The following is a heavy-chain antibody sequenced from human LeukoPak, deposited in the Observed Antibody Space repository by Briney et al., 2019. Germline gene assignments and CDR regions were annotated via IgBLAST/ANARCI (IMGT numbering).Heavy chain of an antibody. Sequence: SETLSLTCTVSGGSIFSGGYYWSWIRQHPGNGLEWIGYIYYSGTTYYNPSLKSRVTISMDTSKTQLSLKLSSVTAADTADYYCARISSRGLGFDIWGQGSMVTVSS. D-gene: IGHD3/OR15-3a*01. V-gene: IGHV4-31*03. CDR3: ARISSRGLGFDI. J-gene: IGHJ3*02. CDR2: IYYSGTT. CDR1: GGSIFSGGYY.